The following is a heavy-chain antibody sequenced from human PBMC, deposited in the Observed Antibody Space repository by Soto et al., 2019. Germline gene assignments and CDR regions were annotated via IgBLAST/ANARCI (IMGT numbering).Heavy chain of an antibody. D-gene: IGHD3-10*01. V-gene: IGHV3-23*01. Sequence: GGSLRLSXAASGFTFSNYAMTWVRQAPGKGLEWVSGLNGSGGSTSSADSVKGRFAISRDNSKNTLYLQMNSLRAEDTAIYYCAKGSFGFDYWGQGTLVTVSS. CDR3: AKGSFGFDY. J-gene: IGHJ4*02. CDR1: GFTFSNYA. CDR2: LNGSGGST.